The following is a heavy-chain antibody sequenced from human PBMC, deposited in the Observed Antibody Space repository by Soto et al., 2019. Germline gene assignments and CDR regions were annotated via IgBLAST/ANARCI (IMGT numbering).Heavy chain of an antibody. J-gene: IGHJ6*02. V-gene: IGHV4-59*01. Sequence: SETLSLTCTVSGGSISSYYWSWIRQPPGKGLEWIGYIYYSGSTNYNPSLKSRVTISVDTTKNQFSLKLSSVTAADTAVYYWARSWDYYYGMDVWGQGTTVTVSS. D-gene: IGHD7-27*01. CDR2: IYYSGST. CDR3: ARSWDYYYGMDV. CDR1: GGSISSYY.